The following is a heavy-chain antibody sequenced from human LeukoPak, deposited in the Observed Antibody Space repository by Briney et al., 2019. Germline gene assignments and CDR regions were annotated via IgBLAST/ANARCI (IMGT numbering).Heavy chain of an antibody. Sequence: GRSLRLSCAASGFTFSSYAMHWVRQAPGKGLEYVSAISSNGGSTYYADSVKGRFTISRDNSKNTLYLQMNSLRAEDTAVYYCAKDESGYYWGNYFDYWGQGTLVTVSS. CDR1: GFTFSSYA. CDR2: ISSNGGST. V-gene: IGHV3-64*04. CDR3: AKDESGYYWGNYFDY. J-gene: IGHJ4*02. D-gene: IGHD3-22*01.